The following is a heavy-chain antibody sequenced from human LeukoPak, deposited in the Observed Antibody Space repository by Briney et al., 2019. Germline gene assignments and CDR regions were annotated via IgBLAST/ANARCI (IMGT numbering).Heavy chain of an antibody. CDR1: GYRLTNYW. D-gene: IGHD3-3*01. J-gene: IGHJ5*02. CDR2: NFPGDSDT. V-gene: IGHV5-51*01. Sequence: GESPKTSRKGSGYRLTNYWHGWVRQVPGEGLEWRGINFPGDSDTRYSPTLHGQVAISADKSISTADLQWSSLYASDTAKYYCARPYDFWSRPYPWVQGTLVSVPS. CDR3: ARPYDFWSRPYP.